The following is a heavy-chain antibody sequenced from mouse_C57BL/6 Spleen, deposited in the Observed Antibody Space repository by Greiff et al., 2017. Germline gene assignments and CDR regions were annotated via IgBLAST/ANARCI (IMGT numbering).Heavy chain of an antibody. V-gene: IGHV1-47*01. CDR2: FHPYNDDT. CDR1: GYTFTTYP. J-gene: IGHJ4*01. D-gene: IGHD2-3*01. Sequence: VQLVESGAELVKPGASVKMSCKASGYTFTTYPIEWMKQNHGKSLEWIGNFHPYNDDTKYNEQFKGKATLTVEKSYSTVYLELSRLTSDDSAVYYCARRDGYYAMDYWGQGTSVTVSS. CDR3: ARRDGYYAMDY.